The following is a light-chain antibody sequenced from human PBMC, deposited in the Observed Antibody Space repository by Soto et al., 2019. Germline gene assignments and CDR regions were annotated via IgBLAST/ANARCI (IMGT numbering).Light chain of an antibody. Sequence: DIVLTQSPVTLSLSPGERATLSCRASRTVSNYLAWYQQKPGQAPRLLVYDTSNRATGIPARFSGSGSGTDFTLTISSLEPEDFAVYYCQQRAGWPLTFGGGTKVEIK. V-gene: IGKV3-11*01. J-gene: IGKJ4*01. CDR1: RTVSNY. CDR3: QQRAGWPLT. CDR2: DTS.